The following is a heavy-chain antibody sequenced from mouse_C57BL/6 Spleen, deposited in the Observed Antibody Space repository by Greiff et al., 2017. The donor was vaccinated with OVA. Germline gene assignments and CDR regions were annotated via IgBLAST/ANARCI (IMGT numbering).Heavy chain of an antibody. Sequence: VQLQQSGPELVKPGASVKIPCKASGYTFTDYNMDWVKQSHGKSLEWIGDINPNNGGTIYNQKFKGKATLTVDKSSSTAYMELRSLTSEDTAVYYCARRGYGSSWYFDYWGQGTTLTVSS. CDR2: INPNNGGT. J-gene: IGHJ2*01. D-gene: IGHD1-1*01. CDR1: GYTFTDYN. CDR3: ARRGYGSSWYFDY. V-gene: IGHV1-18*01.